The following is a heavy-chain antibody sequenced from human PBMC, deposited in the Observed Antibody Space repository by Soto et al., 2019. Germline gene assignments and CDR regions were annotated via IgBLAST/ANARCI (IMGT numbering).Heavy chain of an antibody. CDR2: ISSRGTTI. V-gene: IGHV3-48*03. J-gene: IGHJ4*02. CDR3: ARDKRSHYPTFDY. D-gene: IGHD1-26*01. Sequence: GGSLRLSCAASGFTFSSYEMNWVRQAPGKGLEWVSYISSRGTTIHYADSVKGRFTISRDNAKNSLYLQMNSLRAEDTAVYYCARDKRSHYPTFDYWGQGTLVTVSS. CDR1: GFTFSSYE.